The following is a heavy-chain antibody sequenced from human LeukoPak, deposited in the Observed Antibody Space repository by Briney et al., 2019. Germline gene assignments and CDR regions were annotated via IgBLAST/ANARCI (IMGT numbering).Heavy chain of an antibody. Sequence: PSETLSLTCSVSGGHISNYYWSWIRQPPGKGLEWIGYIYYSGSTNYNPSLQRRVTISVDTSKYQFSLKLSSVTAADTAVYYCARELRYFDWLKGYFDYWGQGTLVTVSS. CDR3: ARELRYFDWLKGYFDY. CDR2: IYYSGST. J-gene: IGHJ4*02. D-gene: IGHD3-9*01. V-gene: IGHV4-59*01. CDR1: GGHISNYY.